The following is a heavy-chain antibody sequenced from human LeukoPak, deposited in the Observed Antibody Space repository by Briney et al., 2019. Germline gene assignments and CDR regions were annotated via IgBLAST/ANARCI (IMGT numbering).Heavy chain of an antibody. D-gene: IGHD3-10*01. CDR3: ARGGVGRTSPRIGDYYFYGMDV. Sequence: PGGSLRLSCAASGFTFSTFAMPWVRQAPGKGLEWVAVMSYDGSNKDHADSVKGRFTISRDNSKNTLYLQMNSLRPDDTAVYYCARGGVGRTSPRIGDYYFYGMDVWGQGTTVTVS. J-gene: IGHJ6*02. CDR1: GFTFSTFA. V-gene: IGHV3-30-3*01. CDR2: MSYDGSNK.